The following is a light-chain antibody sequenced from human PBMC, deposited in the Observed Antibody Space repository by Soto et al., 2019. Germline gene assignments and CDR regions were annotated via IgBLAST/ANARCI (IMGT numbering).Light chain of an antibody. CDR2: GAS. J-gene: IGKJ2*02. V-gene: IGKV3-15*01. Sequence: EIVMTQSPATLSVSPGERATLSCRASQSVSSNLAWYQQKPGQAPRLLIYGASTRATGIPARFSGSGSGTEFTLTLSNLHSDYFAVYCCQQYTNWTYLCPFGQGTQLEI. CDR3: QQYTNWTYLCP. CDR1: QSVSSN.